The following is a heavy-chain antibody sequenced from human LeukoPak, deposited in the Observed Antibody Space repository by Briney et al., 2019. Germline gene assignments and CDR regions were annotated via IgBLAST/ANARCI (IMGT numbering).Heavy chain of an antibody. CDR2: ISVDGETA. CDR3: AQGYSSGYYPY. CDR1: GFSVGSFG. D-gene: IGHD3-22*01. V-gene: IGHV3-23*01. J-gene: IGHJ4*02. Sequence: GGSLRLSCTVSGFSVGSFGMSWVRQAPGKGLERISAISVDGETAYYADSVKGRFIISRDNSKNTLYLQLSSLRAEDTAVYYCAQGYSSGYYPYWGQGSLVSVSS.